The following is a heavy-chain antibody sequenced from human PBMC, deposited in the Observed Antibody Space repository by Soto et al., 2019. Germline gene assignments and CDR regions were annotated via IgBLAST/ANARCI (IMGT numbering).Heavy chain of an antibody. J-gene: IGHJ4*02. CDR3: ARGEQQQLAIFYYFDY. D-gene: IGHD6-13*01. CDR1: GFTFSDYS. Sequence: VGSLRLSCAASGFTFSDYSMNWVRQAPGKGLEWVSYISSRSRAIYYADSVKGRFTISRDNAKNSLYLQLNSLRVEDTAVYYCARGEQQQLAIFYYFDYWGQGTLVTVS. CDR2: ISSRSRAI. V-gene: IGHV3-48*01.